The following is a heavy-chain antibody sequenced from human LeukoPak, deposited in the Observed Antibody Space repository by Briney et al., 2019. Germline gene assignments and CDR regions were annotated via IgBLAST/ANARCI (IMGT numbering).Heavy chain of an antibody. CDR2: TYTGGNS. Sequence: GGSLRLSCAASGFTFSSIHMVWVRQAPGKGLEWVSVTYTGGNSYYADSVKGRFIISRDISKNTLYLQMNSLRADDSALYYCARGGRGSAAVVAPRSFDIWGQGTMVTVSS. CDR3: ARGGRGSAAVVAPRSFDI. J-gene: IGHJ3*02. CDR1: GFTFSSIH. V-gene: IGHV3-53*01. D-gene: IGHD3-22*01.